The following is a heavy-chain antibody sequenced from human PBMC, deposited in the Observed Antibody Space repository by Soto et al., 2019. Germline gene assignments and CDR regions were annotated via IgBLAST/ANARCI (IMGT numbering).Heavy chain of an antibody. V-gene: IGHV1-18*01. CDR2: ISAYNGNT. D-gene: IGHD3-3*01. CDR3: ARITIFGVVIPGFDY. CDR1: GYTFTSYG. Sequence: ASVKVSCKASGYTFTSYGISWVRQAPGQGLEWMGWISAYNGNTNYAQKLQGRVTMTTDTSTSTAYMELRSLRSDDTAVYYCARITIFGVVIPGFDYWGQGTLVTVSS. J-gene: IGHJ4*02.